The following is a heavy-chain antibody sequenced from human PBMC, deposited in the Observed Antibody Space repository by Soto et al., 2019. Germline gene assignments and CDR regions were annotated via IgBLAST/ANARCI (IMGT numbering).Heavy chain of an antibody. CDR3: ARGGFYDSSGARNYYYSGMNV. D-gene: IGHD3-22*01. V-gene: IGHV1-18*01. CDR1: GYTFTSYG. CDR2: ISAYDGYT. J-gene: IGHJ6*02. Sequence: QVQLVQSGAEVKKPGASVKVSCKASGYTFTSYGINWVRQAPGQGLEWLGWISAYDGYTNYAQILQGRVSMTTDTSTKTAYMELRSLRSDDPAMYYCARGGFYDSSGARNYYYSGMNVWGQGTTVTVSS.